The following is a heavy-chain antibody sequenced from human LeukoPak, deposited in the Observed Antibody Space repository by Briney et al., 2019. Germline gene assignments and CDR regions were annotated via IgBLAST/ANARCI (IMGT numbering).Heavy chain of an antibody. CDR2: MFHSGST. D-gene: IGHD1-26*01. CDR1: GYSISNGFY. Sequence: SETLSLTCAVSGYSISNGFYWGWIRQPPGKGLEWIGSMFHSGSTYYNPSLKSRVAMSVDTSKNQFSLKLSSVTAADTAVYYCARDSGTYHTLNSWGQGTLATVSS. V-gene: IGHV4-38-2*02. CDR3: ARDSGTYHTLNS. J-gene: IGHJ4*02.